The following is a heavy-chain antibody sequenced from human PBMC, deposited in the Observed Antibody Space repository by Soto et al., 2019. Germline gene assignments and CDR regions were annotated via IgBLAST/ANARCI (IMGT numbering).Heavy chain of an antibody. Sequence: ASLKVSCKSSGYPFTSYAMHWVRQAPGQRLEWMGWINAGNGNTKYSQKFQGRVTITRDTSASTAYMELSSLRSEDTAVYYCARDDVLARSSRYRGLFDYWGQGTLVTVSS. V-gene: IGHV1-3*01. CDR1: GYPFTSYA. CDR3: ARDDVLARSSRYRGLFDY. J-gene: IGHJ4*02. D-gene: IGHD6-13*01. CDR2: INAGNGNT.